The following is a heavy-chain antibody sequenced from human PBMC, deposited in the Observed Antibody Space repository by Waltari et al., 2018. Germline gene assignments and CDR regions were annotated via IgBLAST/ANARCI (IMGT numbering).Heavy chain of an antibody. CDR3: ARGEGAKSEQLVWGGFDP. D-gene: IGHD6-13*01. J-gene: IGHJ5*02. CDR1: GGTFSSYA. CDR2: IIPILGIA. Sequence: QVQLVQSGAEVKKTGSSVKVSCKASGGTFSSYAIRWVRQAPGQGLEWMGRIIPILGIANYAQKFQGRVTITVDKSTSTAYMELSSLRSEDTAVYYCARGEGAKSEQLVWGGFDPWGQGTLVTVSS. V-gene: IGHV1-69*04.